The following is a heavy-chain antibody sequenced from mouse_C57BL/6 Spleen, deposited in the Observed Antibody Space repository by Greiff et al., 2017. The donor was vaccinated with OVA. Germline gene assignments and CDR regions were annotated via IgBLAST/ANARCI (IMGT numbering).Heavy chain of an antibody. CDR2: IDPEDGDT. J-gene: IGHJ4*01. D-gene: IGHD2-10*01. V-gene: IGHV14-1*01. Sequence: LQQSGAELVRPGASVKLSCTASGFNIKDYYMHWVKQRPEQGLEWIGRIDPEDGDTEYAPKFQGKATMTADTSSNTAYLQLSSLTSEDTAVYYCTTAYYGNSYAMDYWGQGTSVTVSS. CDR1: GFNIKDYY. CDR3: TTAYYGNSYAMDY.